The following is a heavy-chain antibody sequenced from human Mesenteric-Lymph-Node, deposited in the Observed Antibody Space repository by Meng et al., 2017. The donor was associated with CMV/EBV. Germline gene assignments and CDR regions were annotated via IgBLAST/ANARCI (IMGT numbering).Heavy chain of an antibody. CDR3: AHTVQSQDWLDF. CDR2: IYWNDDK. Sequence: QITLKEFGPTMVNLTQTFTGFSVNSGGVGVVWLRQPPGKALEWLALIYWNDDKRYSPSLKNRLTVTKDTSGNQVVLTMANMDPVDTATYYCAHTVQSQDWLDFWGQGILVTVSS. D-gene: IGHD3-10*02. V-gene: IGHV2-5*01. J-gene: IGHJ5*01. CDR1: GFSVNSGGVG.